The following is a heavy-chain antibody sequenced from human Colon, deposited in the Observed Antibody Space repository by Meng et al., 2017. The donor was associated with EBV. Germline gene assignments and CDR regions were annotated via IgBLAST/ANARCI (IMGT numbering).Heavy chain of an antibody. D-gene: IGHD1-1*01. V-gene: IGHV4-4*02. Sequence: QVQWQESGPGLVKPSETLPLTCAVSGGSISSSNWWGWVRQSPEKGLEWIGEIFHSGLTNYNPSLQSRVTISVDKSKNQFSLEVTSVTAADTAIYYCMRDLLVLEKNEVWGRGTLVTVSS. CDR2: IFHSGLT. J-gene: IGHJ2*01. CDR3: MRDLLVLEKNEV. CDR1: GGSISSSNW.